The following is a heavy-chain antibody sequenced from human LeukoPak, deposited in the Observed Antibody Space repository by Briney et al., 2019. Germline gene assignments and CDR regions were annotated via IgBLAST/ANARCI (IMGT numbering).Heavy chain of an antibody. CDR1: GFTFTSYA. J-gene: IGHJ4*02. CDR2: ISADGRST. D-gene: IGHD3-22*01. Sequence: GGSLRLSCVASGFTFTSYAMSWVRQTPGKGLEWVSAISADGRSTYHADSVKGRFTISRGISKNTLYLQMNSLRAEDTAVYYCAKVAGSSGYHSEFWGQGTLVTVSS. V-gene: IGHV3-23*01. CDR3: AKVAGSSGYHSEF.